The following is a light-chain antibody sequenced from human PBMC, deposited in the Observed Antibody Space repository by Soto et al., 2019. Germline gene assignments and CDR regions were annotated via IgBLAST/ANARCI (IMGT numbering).Light chain of an antibody. V-gene: IGLV2-14*01. CDR1: SSDVGGYNY. CDR3: SSYTTISTRVV. CDR2: EVS. Sequence: QSVLTQPASVSGSPGQSFTISCTGTSSDVGGYNYVSWYQQYPGKAPKLMIYEVSNRPSGVSNRFSGSKSGNTASLTISGLQAEDEADYYCSSYTTISTRVVFGGGTKVTVL. J-gene: IGLJ2*01.